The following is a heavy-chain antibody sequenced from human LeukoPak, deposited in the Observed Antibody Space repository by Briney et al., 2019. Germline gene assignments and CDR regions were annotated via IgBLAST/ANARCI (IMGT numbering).Heavy chain of an antibody. CDR1: GYTFTGYS. J-gene: IGHJ4*02. V-gene: IGHV1-2*02. Sequence: ASVKVSSKASGYTFTGYSMHWVRQAPGQGLEWMGWINPNSGGTNYAQRFQGRVTMTRDTSISTAYMELSRLRSDDTAVYYCARVGVEGASCYDYWGQGTLVTVSS. D-gene: IGHD2-2*01. CDR2: INPNSGGT. CDR3: ARVGVEGASCYDY.